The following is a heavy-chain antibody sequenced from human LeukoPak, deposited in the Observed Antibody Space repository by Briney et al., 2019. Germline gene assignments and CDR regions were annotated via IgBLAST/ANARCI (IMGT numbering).Heavy chain of an antibody. V-gene: IGHV3-48*03. D-gene: IGHD1-26*01. CDR2: ISDGGGTI. CDR3: ARSSGSYRPFDS. Sequence: PGGSLRLSCAASGFTFSSYAMSWVRQAPGKGLEWVSHISDGGGTIHYADSVKGRFTISRDDAKYSLYLQMNSLRVEDTALYYCARSSGSYRPFDSWGRGTLVTVSS. J-gene: IGHJ4*02. CDR1: GFTFSSYA.